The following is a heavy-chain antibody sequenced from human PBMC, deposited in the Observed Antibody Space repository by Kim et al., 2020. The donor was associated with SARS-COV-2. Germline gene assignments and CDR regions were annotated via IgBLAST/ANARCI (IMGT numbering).Heavy chain of an antibody. Sequence: SVKVSCKASGGTFSSYAISWVRQAPGQGLEWMGGIIPIFGTANYAQKFQGRVTITADESTSTAYMELSSLRSEDTAVYYCASSGYQLSPVSDWPWGQGTLVTVSS. CDR1: GGTFSSYA. CDR3: ASSGYQLSPVSDWP. D-gene: IGHD2-2*01. V-gene: IGHV1-69*13. J-gene: IGHJ5*02. CDR2: IIPIFGTA.